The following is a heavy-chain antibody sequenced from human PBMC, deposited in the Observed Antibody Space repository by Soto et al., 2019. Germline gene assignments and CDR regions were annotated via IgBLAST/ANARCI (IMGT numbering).Heavy chain of an antibody. CDR1: GYTFTSYG. Sequence: QVQLVQSGAEVKKPGASVKVSCKASGYTFTSYGISWVRQAPGQGLEWMGWISAHNGNTNYAQKLQGRVTMTTDTSTSTAYRELRSLRSDDTAVDYCARDGARGENYYYYGMDVWGQGTTVTVSS. CDR2: ISAHNGNT. J-gene: IGHJ6*02. D-gene: IGHD3-16*01. V-gene: IGHV1-18*01. CDR3: ARDGARGENYYYYGMDV.